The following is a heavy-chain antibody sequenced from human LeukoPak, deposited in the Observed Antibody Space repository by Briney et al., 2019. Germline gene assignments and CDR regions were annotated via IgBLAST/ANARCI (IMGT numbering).Heavy chain of an antibody. CDR3: ATLLWFGGIYYYGMDV. D-gene: IGHD3-10*01. J-gene: IGHJ6*02. V-gene: IGHV1-24*01. CDR1: GCTLTELS. Sequence: ASVKVSCKVSGCTLTELSMHWVRQAPGKGLEWMGGFDPEDGETIYAQKFQGRVTMTEDTSTDTAYMELSSLRSEDTAVYYCATLLWFGGIYYYGMDVWGQGTTVTVSS. CDR2: FDPEDGET.